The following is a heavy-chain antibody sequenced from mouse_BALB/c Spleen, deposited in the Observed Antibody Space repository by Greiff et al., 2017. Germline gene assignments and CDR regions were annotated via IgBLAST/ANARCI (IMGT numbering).Heavy chain of an antibody. CDR1: GFNIKDTY. Sequence: VQLKQSGAELVKPGASVKLSCTASGFNIKDTYMHWVKQRPEQGLEWIGRIDPANGNTKYDPKFQGKATITADTSSNTAYLQLSSLTSEDTAVYYCARGFYFDYWGRGTTLTVST. J-gene: IGHJ2*01. CDR3: ARGFYFDY. V-gene: IGHV14-3*02. CDR2: IDPANGNT.